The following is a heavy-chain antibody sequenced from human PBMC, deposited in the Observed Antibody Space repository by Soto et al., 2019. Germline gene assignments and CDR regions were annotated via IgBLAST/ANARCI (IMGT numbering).Heavy chain of an antibody. CDR3: ARGFLGYCRRGSCLLYFDY. D-gene: IGHD2-15*01. CDR2: IYYSGST. V-gene: IGHV4-31*03. J-gene: IGHJ4*02. CDR1: SGSISSGDSY. Sequence: QVQLQESGPGLVTPSQTLSLTCTVSSGSISSGDSYWSWIRQHPEKGLEWIGYIYYSGSTYCNPSLKSRVTTSVDTSKNQFSLKLSSVTAADTAVYYCARGFLGYCRRGSCLLYFDYWGQGTLVTVSS.